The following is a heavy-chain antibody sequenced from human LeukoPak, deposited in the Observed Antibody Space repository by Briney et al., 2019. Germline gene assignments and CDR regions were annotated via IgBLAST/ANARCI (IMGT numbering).Heavy chain of an antibody. CDR3: ARVLGGDFEYFQH. CDR2: INHSGST. D-gene: IGHD2-21*02. J-gene: IGHJ1*01. CDR1: GGSFSGYY. Sequence: SETLSLTCAVYGGSFSGYYWSWIRQPPGKGLEWIGEINHSGSTNYNPSLKSRVTISVDTSKNQFSLKLSSVTAADTAVYYCARVLGGDFEYFQHWGQGTLVTVSS. V-gene: IGHV4-34*01.